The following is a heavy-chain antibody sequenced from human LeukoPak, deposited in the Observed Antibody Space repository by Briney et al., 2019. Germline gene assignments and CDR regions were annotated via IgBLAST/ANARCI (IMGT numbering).Heavy chain of an antibody. Sequence: ASVKVSCKVSGYTFTELFIHWVRQTPGKGLEWMGIINPSGGSTSYAQKFQGRVTMTRDTSTSTVYMELSSLRSEDTAVYYCARGILSWEEWDLDYWGQGTLVTVSS. V-gene: IGHV1-46*01. CDR3: ARGILSWEEWDLDY. D-gene: IGHD1-26*01. CDR2: INPSGGST. J-gene: IGHJ4*02. CDR1: GYTFTELF.